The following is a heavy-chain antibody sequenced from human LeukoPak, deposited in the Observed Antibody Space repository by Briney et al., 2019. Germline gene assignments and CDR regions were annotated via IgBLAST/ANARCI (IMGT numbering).Heavy chain of an antibody. CDR1: GFTFSSYG. CDR3: ARGWTGYCSSTSCYVGYYYYGMDV. V-gene: IGHV3-30*02. CDR2: IRYDGSNK. Sequence: PGGSLRLSCAASGFTFSSYGMHWVRQAPGKGLEWVAFIRYDGSNKYYADSVKGRFTISRDNSKNTLYLQMNSLRAEDTAVYYCARGWTGYCSSTSCYVGYYYYGMDVWGQGTTVTVSS. D-gene: IGHD2-2*01. J-gene: IGHJ6*02.